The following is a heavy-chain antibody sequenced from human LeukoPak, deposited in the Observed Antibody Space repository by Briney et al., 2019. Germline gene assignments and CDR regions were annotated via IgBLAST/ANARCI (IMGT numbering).Heavy chain of an antibody. CDR2: INHSGST. CDR1: GGSFSGYY. Sequence: SETLSLTCAVYGGSFSGYYWSWIRQPPGKGLEWIGEINHSGSTNYNPSLKSRVTISVDTSKNQFSLKLSSVTAAGTAVYYCARGPSIQLWSDPYYYYGMDVWGQGTTVTVSS. D-gene: IGHD5-18*01. V-gene: IGHV4-34*01. J-gene: IGHJ6*02. CDR3: ARGPSIQLWSDPYYYYGMDV.